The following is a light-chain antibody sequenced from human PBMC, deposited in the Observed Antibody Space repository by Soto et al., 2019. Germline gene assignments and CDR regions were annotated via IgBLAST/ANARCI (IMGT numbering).Light chain of an antibody. Sequence: EIVLTQSPATLSLSPGDRATLSCRASQSVTYNLAWYQQKPGQAPRLLIYDAANRATGIPARFSGSGSGTDFTLTIISLEPEDSAVYYCQQRTIGPRTFGGGTRVEI. J-gene: IGKJ4*01. CDR2: DAA. CDR3: QQRTIGPRT. V-gene: IGKV3-11*01. CDR1: QSVTYN.